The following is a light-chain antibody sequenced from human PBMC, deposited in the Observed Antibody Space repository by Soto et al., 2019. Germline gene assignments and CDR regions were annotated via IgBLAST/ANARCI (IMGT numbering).Light chain of an antibody. CDR2: SAS. V-gene: IGKV3-20*01. CDR1: QSISYN. J-gene: IGKJ5*01. Sequence: EVVLTQSPAILSLSPWERATLSCRASQSISYNLAWYQQKPGQAPRVLIYSASTRATGIPARFSGSGSGTEFTLTISRLEPEDFAVYYCQQYGSSPSTFGQGTRLEIK. CDR3: QQYGSSPST.